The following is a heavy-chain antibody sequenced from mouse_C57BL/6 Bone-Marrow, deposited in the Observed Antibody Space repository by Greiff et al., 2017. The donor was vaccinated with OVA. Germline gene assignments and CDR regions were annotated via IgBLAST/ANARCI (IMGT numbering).Heavy chain of an antibody. J-gene: IGHJ1*03. D-gene: IGHD3-3*01. CDR1: GFTFSDYY. Sequence: EVKLQESGGGLVQPGGSLKLSCAASGFTFSDYYMYWVRQTPEKRLEWVAYISNGGGSTYYPDTVKGRFTISRDNAKNTLYLQMSRLKSEDTAMYYCARQGAVYWYFDVWGTGTTVTVSS. CDR3: ARQGAVYWYFDV. CDR2: ISNGGGST. V-gene: IGHV5-12*01.